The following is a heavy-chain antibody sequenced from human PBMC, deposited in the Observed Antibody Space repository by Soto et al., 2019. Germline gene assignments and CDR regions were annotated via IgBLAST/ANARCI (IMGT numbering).Heavy chain of an antibody. CDR2: IIPIFGTA. Sequence: ASVKVSCKASGGTFSSYAISWVRQAPGQGLEWMGGIIPIFGTANYAQKFQGRVTITADESTSTAYMELSSLRSEDTAVYYCARDRGYYDSSGYPPYFDYWGQGTLVTVSS. J-gene: IGHJ4*02. CDR1: GGTFSSYA. CDR3: ARDRGYYDSSGYPPYFDY. V-gene: IGHV1-69*13. D-gene: IGHD3-22*01.